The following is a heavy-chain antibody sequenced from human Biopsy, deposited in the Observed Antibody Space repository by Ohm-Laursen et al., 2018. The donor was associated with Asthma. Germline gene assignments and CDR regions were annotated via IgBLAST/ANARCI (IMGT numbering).Heavy chain of an antibody. CDR2: IHYSGST. CDR3: AGFCSGGNCPDH. CDR1: GGSISSFH. V-gene: IGHV4-59*01. J-gene: IGHJ4*01. Sequence: GTLSLTCSVYGGSISSFHWTWVRQPPGKGLEWIGNIHYSGSTHSNPSLKRRLTLSLDTAKSQISLRLSSVIAADTAVYYCAGFCSGGNCPDHWGQGALVTVSS. D-gene: IGHD2-15*01.